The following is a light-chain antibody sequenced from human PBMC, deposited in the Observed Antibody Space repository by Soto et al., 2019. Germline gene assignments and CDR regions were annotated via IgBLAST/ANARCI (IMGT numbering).Light chain of an antibody. V-gene: IGKV1-5*01. CDR2: DAS. J-gene: IGKJ5*01. CDR1: QSISNW. CDR3: QQTYSTPIT. Sequence: DIQMTQSPTTLSASVGDRVTITCRASQSISNWLAWYQQKPGKAPKLLIYDASSLESGVPSRFSGSGSGTDFTLTISSLQAEDSATYYCQQTYSTPITFGQGTRLEIK.